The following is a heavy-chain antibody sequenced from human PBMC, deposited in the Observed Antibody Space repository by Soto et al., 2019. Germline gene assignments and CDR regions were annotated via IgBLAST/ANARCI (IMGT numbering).Heavy chain of an antibody. CDR2: ISYDGSNK. CDR3: ARVLLTAFHI. Sequence: GGSLRLSCAASGFTFSSYAMHWVRQAPGKGLEWVAVISYDGSNKYYADSVKGRFTSSRDNSKNTLYLQMNSLRAEDTDVYYCARVLLTAFHIWGQGTMVTVSS. D-gene: IGHD3-10*01. J-gene: IGHJ3*02. V-gene: IGHV3-30-3*01. CDR1: GFTFSSYA.